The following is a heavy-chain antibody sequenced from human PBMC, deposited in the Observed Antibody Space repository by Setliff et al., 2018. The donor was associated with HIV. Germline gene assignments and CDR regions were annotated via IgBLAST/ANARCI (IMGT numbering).Heavy chain of an antibody. CDR2: ISGYNGNT. D-gene: IGHD1-26*01. CDR1: GGTFSSYV. CDR3: ARSDWELVLSSFDY. J-gene: IGHJ4*02. Sequence: GASVKVSCKASGGTFSSYVINWVRQTPGQGLEWMGWISGYNGNTKYVQKLQGRVTLTTDTATNTAFMELKNLTSADTAVYFCARSDWELVLSSFDYWGQGTQVTVSS. V-gene: IGHV1-18*01.